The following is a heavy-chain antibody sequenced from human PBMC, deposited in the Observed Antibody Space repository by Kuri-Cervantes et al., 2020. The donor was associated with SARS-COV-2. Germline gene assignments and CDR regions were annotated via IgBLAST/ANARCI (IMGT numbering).Heavy chain of an antibody. V-gene: IGHV3-33*01. CDR1: GFTFSSYG. CDR2: IWYDGSNK. CDR3: ARDPDSSGWYAGDAFDI. D-gene: IGHD6-19*01. Sequence: LSLTCAASGFTFSSYGMHWVRQAPGKGLEWVAVIWYDGSNKYYADSVKGRFTISRDNSKNTLYLQMNSLRAEDTAVYYCARDPDSSGWYAGDAFDIWGQGTMVTVSS. J-gene: IGHJ3*02.